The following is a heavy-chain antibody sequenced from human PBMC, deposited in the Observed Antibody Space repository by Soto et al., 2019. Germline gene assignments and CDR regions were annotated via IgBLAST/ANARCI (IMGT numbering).Heavy chain of an antibody. J-gene: IGHJ6*02. CDR1: GDSVTGNTAG. D-gene: IGHD3-10*01. CDR3: ASGMLVRGAYYVDV. Sequence: SPTLSLPCVISGDSVTGNTAGWNWIRQSPSRGLEWLGRTYYRSKWYYDYAGSVKGRMTINPDTSWNQFSLQLNSVSPEDTAVYYCASGMLVRGAYYVDVWCQGTTVTVSS. CDR2: TYYRSKWYY. V-gene: IGHV6-1*01.